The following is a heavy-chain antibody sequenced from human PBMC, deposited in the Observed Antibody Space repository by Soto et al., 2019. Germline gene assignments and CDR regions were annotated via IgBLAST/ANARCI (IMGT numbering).Heavy chain of an antibody. CDR2: IYYTGST. Sequence: QVQLQESGPGLVKPSQTLSLTCTVSGGSISGGPYYWTWIRQHPGSGLEWIGYIYYTGSTYYNPSLKSRVITSVDTSNNQLSLKLRSVTAADTAVYFCARVSGIVVVPTAKDPHYYYMDVWGKGTTVTVSS. D-gene: IGHD2-2*01. J-gene: IGHJ6*03. CDR1: GGSISGGPYY. CDR3: ARVSGIVVVPTAKDPHYYYMDV. V-gene: IGHV4-31*03.